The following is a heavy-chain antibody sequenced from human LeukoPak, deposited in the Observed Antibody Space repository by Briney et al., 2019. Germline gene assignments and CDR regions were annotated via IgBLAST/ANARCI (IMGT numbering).Heavy chain of an antibody. D-gene: IGHD5-18*01. V-gene: IGHV4-59*08. Sequence: SETLSLTCTVSGGSISSYYWSWIRQPPGKGLEWIGYIYYSGSTNYNPSLKSRVTISVDTSKNQFSLKLSSVTAADTAVYYCASVSGYGDDAFDIWGQGTMVTVSS. CDR2: IYYSGST. J-gene: IGHJ3*02. CDR3: ASVSGYGDDAFDI. CDR1: GGSISSYY.